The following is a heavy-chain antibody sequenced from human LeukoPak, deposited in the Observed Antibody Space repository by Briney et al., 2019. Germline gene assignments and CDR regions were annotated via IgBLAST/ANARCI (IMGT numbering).Heavy chain of an antibody. J-gene: IGHJ4*02. D-gene: IGHD3-3*01. CDR1: GFTFSSCA. V-gene: IGHV3-23*01. CDR3: AKETGTISLYYFDY. Sequence: PGGSLRLSCAASGFTFSSCAMSWVRQAPGKGLEWVSAISGSGGSTYYADSVKGRVTISRYNSKNTLYLQIDSLRAEDTAVYYCAKETGTISLYYFDYWGQGTLVTVSS. CDR2: ISGSGGST.